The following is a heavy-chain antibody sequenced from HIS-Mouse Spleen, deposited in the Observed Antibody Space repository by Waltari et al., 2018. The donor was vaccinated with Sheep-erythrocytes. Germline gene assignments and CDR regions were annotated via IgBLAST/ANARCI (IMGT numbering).Heavy chain of an antibody. V-gene: IGHV1-2*02. CDR2: INPNSGGT. D-gene: IGHD2-2*01. CDR1: GYTFTGYY. Sequence: QVQLVQSGAEVKKPGASVKVSCKASGYTFTGYYMHWVRQAPGQGLEWMGWINPNSGGTTYAQTFQGRVTMTRDTSISTAYMGLGRLRSDDTAVYYCARGYCSSTSCYGYFQHWGQGTLVTVSS. J-gene: IGHJ1*01. CDR3: ARGYCSSTSCYGYFQH.